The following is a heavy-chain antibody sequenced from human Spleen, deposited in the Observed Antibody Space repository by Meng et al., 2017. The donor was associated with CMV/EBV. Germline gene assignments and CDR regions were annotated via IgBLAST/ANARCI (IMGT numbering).Heavy chain of an antibody. CDR1: GGSVSSGSSY. Sequence: GSLRLSCTVSGGSVSSGSSYWSWIRQPPGKGLEWIGYIYYSGSTNYNPSLKSRVTISVDTSTNQFSLKLNSVTAADTAVYYCARDPIFGVVIKNGMDVWGQGTTVTVSS. J-gene: IGHJ6*02. CDR3: ARDPIFGVVIKNGMDV. D-gene: IGHD3-3*01. CDR2: IYYSGST. V-gene: IGHV4-61*01.